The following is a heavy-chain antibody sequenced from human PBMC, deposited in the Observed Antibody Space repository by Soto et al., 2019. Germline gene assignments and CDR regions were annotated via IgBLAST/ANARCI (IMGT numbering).Heavy chain of an antibody. D-gene: IGHD4-4*01. V-gene: IGHV3-53*01. Sequence: GGSLRLSCAVSGLTVSGKKYVAWVRQAPGKGLEWVSGFYDLDGTYYADSLKGRFTTSGDSSRTIVYLQMNDLRPEDTAVYYCATWHLQEHAYDVWGQGTTVTVSS. J-gene: IGHJ3*01. CDR1: GLTVSGKKY. CDR3: ATWHLQEHAYDV. CDR2: FYDLDGT.